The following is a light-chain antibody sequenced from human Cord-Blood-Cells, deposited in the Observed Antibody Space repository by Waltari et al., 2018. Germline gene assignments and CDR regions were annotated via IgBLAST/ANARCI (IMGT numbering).Light chain of an antibody. V-gene: IGLV2-8*01. CDR2: EVS. CDR1: SSDVGGYNY. J-gene: IGLJ3*02. CDR3: SSYAGSNNLV. Sequence: SSDVGGYNYVSWYQQHPGKAPKLMIYEVSKRPSGVPDRFSGSKSGNTASLTVSGLQAEDEADYYCSSYAGSNNLVFGGGTKLTVL.